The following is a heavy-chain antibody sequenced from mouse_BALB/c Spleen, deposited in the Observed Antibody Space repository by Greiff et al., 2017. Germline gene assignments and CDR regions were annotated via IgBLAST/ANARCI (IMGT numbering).Heavy chain of an antibody. CDR1: GYTFTSYT. CDR2: INPSSGYT. Sequence: VMLVESGAELARPGASVKMSCKASGYTFTSYTMHWVKQRPGQGLEWIGYINPSSGYTNYNQKFKDKATLTADKSSSTAYMQLSSLTSEDSAVYYCARERYYAMDYWGQGTSVTVSS. J-gene: IGHJ4*01. CDR3: ARERYYAMDY. V-gene: IGHV1-4*01.